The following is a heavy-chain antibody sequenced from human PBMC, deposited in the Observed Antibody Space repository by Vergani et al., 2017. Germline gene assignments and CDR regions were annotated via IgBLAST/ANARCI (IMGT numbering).Heavy chain of an antibody. D-gene: IGHD6-19*01. CDR2: IYTSGST. J-gene: IGHJ5*02. V-gene: IGHV4-61*02. CDR3: ARDHXLVSYSSGWYSIFRFDP. CDR1: GGSISSGSYY. Sequence: QVQLQESGPGLVKPSQTLSLTCTVSGGSISSGSYYWSWIRQPAGKGLEWIGRIYTSGSTNYNPSLKSRVTISVDTSKNQFSLKLSSVTAADTAVYYCARDHXLVSYSSGWYSIFRFDPWGQGTLVTVSS.